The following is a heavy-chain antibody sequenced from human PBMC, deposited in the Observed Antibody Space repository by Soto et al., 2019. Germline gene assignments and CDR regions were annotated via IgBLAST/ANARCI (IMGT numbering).Heavy chain of an antibody. Sequence: QVQLVQSGAEVKKPGASVKVSCKASGYTFTRYNLHWVRQAPGQRLEWLGWINPNGGGTNYSQDFQGRITMTRDASINTADLEVTRLRAEETCVYYGAREGMAVRIPTGWGQGTLVSVSS. CDR2: INPNGGGT. D-gene: IGHD1-1*01. V-gene: IGHV1-2*02. CDR1: GYTFTRYN. CDR3: AREGMAVRIPTG. J-gene: IGHJ4*02.